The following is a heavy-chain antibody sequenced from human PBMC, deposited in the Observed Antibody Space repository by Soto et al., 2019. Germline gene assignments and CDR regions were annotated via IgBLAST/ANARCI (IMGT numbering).Heavy chain of an antibody. D-gene: IGHD3-10*01. CDR1: GGSFSGYY. V-gene: IGHV4-31*11. CDR2: IYYSGST. J-gene: IGHJ6*02. CDR3: ARLLLWFGELLGHADGMDV. Sequence: SETLSLTCAVYGGSFSGYYWSWIRQHPGKGLEWIGYIYYSGSTYYNPSLKSRVTISVDTSKNQFSLKLSSVTAADTAVYYCARLLLWFGELLGHADGMDVWGQGTAVTVSS.